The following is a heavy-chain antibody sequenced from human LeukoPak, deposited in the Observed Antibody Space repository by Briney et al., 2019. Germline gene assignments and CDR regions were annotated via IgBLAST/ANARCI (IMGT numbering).Heavy chain of an antibody. D-gene: IGHD1-14*01. CDR1: GFTFSSYS. CDR2: IGAWIPGT. CDR3: AKGKINHDGAFDI. J-gene: IGHJ3*02. V-gene: IGHV3-23*01. Sequence: GGSLRLSCAASGFTFSSYSMNWVRQTPGKGLEWVSSIGAWIPGTHYADSVTGRFTISRDNSKKTLYLQMNSLRADDTAVYYCAKGKINHDGAFDIWGQGTLVTVSS.